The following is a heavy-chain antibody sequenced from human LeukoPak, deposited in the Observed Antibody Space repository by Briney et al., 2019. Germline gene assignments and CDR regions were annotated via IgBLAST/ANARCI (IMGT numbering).Heavy chain of an antibody. V-gene: IGHV1-69*04. J-gene: IGHJ4*02. CDR3: ASVSKTSGSFVDY. Sequence: SVKVSCKASGDNFNSYVITWVRQAPGQGLEWMGRIIPILNVANFAQNFQGRVTITADKSTSTAHMELSSLRSEDTAVYYCASVSKTSGSFVDYWGQGTLVTVSS. D-gene: IGHD1-26*01. CDR1: GDNFNSYV. CDR2: IIPILNVA.